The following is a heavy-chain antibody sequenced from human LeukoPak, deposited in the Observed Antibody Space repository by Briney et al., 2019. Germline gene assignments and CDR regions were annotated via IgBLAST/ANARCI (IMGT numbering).Heavy chain of an antibody. V-gene: IGHV4-4*02. CDR1: GGSISSDNW. Sequence: SGTLSLTCAVSGGSISSDNWWSWVRQPPGKGLEWIGEIYHRGSTSYNPSLKSRVTMSVDKSNNLFSLRLTSVTAADTAVYYCATLGFSSGYYYYFDHWGQGTLVTVSS. CDR2: IYHRGST. CDR3: ATLGFSSGYYYYFDH. J-gene: IGHJ4*02. D-gene: IGHD3-22*01.